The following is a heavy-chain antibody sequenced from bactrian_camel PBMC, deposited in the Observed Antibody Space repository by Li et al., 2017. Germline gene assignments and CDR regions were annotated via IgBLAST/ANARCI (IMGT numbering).Heavy chain of an antibody. J-gene: IGHJ4*01. D-gene: IGHD7*01. CDR2: IGSYGSS. V-gene: IGHV3S55*01. CDR3: AVDLRISGGCSAHTPPVLGN. Sequence: HVLLVESGGGSVQAGGSLRLSCAASGFPSSSYCMAWFRQAPGKEREGVGVIGSYGSSRYADSVKGRFTISRDNRENTVYLEMNNLKPEDTAMYYCAVDLRISGGCSAHTPPVLGNRGQGTQVTVS. CDR1: GFPSSSYC.